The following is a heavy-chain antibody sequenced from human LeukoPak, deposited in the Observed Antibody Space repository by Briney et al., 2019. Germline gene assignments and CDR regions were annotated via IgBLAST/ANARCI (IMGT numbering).Heavy chain of an antibody. CDR1: GYTFTGYY. CDR3: ARDRFTMVRGVIVLTN. D-gene: IGHD3-10*01. Sequence: APVKVSRKASGYTFTGYYMHWVRQAPGQGLEWMGWINPNSGGTNYAQKFQGRVTMTRDTSISTAYMELSRLRSDDTAVYCCARDRFTMVRGVIVLTNWGQGTLVTVSS. V-gene: IGHV1-2*02. J-gene: IGHJ4*02. CDR2: INPNSGGT.